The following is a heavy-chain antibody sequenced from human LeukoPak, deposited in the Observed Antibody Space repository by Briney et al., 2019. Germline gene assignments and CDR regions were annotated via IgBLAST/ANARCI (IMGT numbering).Heavy chain of an antibody. Sequence: PSETLSLTCTVSGGSISSYYWSRIRQPAGKGLEWIGRIYTSGSTNYNPSLKSRVTISVDTSKNQFSLKLSSVTAADTAVYYCASRPYYGSGRFDYWGQGTLVTVSS. CDR2: IYTSGST. CDR3: ASRPYYGSGRFDY. D-gene: IGHD3-10*01. J-gene: IGHJ4*02. V-gene: IGHV4-4*07. CDR1: GGSISSYY.